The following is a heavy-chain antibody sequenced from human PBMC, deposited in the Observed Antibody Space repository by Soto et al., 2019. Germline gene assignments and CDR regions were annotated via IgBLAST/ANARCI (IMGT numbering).Heavy chain of an antibody. CDR3: ARSLQYYYDSSGYYLAGY. CDR1: GGTFSSYA. J-gene: IGHJ4*02. V-gene: IGHV1-69*13. Sequence: AASVKVSCKASGGTFSSYAISWVRQAPGQGLEWMGGIIPIFGTANYAQKFQGRVTITADESTSTAYMELSSLRSEDTAVYYCARSLQYYYDSSGYYLAGYWGQGTLVTVSS. CDR2: IIPIFGTA. D-gene: IGHD3-22*01.